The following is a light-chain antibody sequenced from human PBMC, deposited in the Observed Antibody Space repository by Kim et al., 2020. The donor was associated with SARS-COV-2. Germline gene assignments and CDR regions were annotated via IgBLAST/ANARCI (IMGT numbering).Light chain of an antibody. CDR2: GAS. CDR1: QSVDNRY. V-gene: IGKV3-20*01. Sequence: EIVLTQSPGTLSLSPGGRATLSCRVSQSVDNRYLAWYQQKPGQRPRLLISGASSRATGISDRFSGSGSRTDFTLTISRLEPEDSAVYYCQQYDISPYNFGQGTKLEI. J-gene: IGKJ2*01. CDR3: QQYDISPYN.